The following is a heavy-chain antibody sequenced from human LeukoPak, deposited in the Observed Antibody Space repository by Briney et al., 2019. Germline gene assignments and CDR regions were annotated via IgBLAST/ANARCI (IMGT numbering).Heavy chain of an antibody. Sequence: PGGSLRLSCAASGFTFSSYAMSWVRQAPGKGLEWVSAISGSGGSTYYADSVKGRFTISRDNSKNTLYLQMNSLRAEDTAVYYCARVDGDGYKSSAFDYWGQGTLVTVSS. CDR3: ARVDGDGYKSSAFDY. J-gene: IGHJ4*02. CDR1: GFTFSSYA. CDR2: ISGSGGST. V-gene: IGHV3-23*01. D-gene: IGHD5-24*01.